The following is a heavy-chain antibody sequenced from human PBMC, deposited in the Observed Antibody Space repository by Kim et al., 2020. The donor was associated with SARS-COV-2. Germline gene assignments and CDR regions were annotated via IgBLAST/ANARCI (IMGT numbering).Heavy chain of an antibody. CDR2: IYWDDDK. J-gene: IGHJ2*01. CDR3: AHRGGSYYGEDWYFDL. V-gene: IGHV2-5*02. D-gene: IGHD3-16*01. Sequence: SGPTLVNPTQTLTLTCTFSGFSLSTSGVGVGWIRQPPGKALEWLALIYWDDDKRYSPSLKSRLTITKDTSKNQVVLTMTNMDPVDTATYYCAHRGGSYYGEDWYFDLWGRGTLVTVSS. CDR1: GFSLSTSGVG.